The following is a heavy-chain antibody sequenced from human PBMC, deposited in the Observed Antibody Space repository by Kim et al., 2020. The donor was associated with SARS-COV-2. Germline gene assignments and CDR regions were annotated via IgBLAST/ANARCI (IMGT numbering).Heavy chain of an antibody. V-gene: IGHV4-31*03. CDR2: IYYSGST. J-gene: IGHJ3*02. D-gene: IGHD3-9*01. CDR1: GGSISSGGYY. CDR3: ARDFNFGRYFAWAFDI. Sequence: SETLSLTCTVSGGSISSGGYYWSWIRQHPGKGLEWIGYIYYSGSTYYNPSLKSRVTISVDTSKNQFSLKLSSVTAADTAVYYCARDFNFGRYFAWAFDIWGQGTMVTVSS.